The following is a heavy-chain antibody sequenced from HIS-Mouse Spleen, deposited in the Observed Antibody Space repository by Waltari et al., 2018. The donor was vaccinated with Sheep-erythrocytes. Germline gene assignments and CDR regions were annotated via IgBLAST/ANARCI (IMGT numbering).Heavy chain of an antibody. V-gene: IGHV4-39*07. Sequence: QLQLQESGPGLVKPSETLSLTCTVSGGSISRSSYYWGVFRQPPGKGLEWIGSIYYSGSTYYNPSLKSRVTISVDTSKNQFSLKLSSVTAADTAVYYCARDDYGLNWFDPWGQGTLVTVSS. D-gene: IGHD4-17*01. CDR3: ARDDYGLNWFDP. CDR2: IYYSGST. J-gene: IGHJ5*02. CDR1: GGSISRSSYY.